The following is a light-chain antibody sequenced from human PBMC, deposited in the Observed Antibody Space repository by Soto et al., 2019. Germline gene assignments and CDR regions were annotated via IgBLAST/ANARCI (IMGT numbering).Light chain of an antibody. CDR2: GTS. Sequence: EIVLTQSPATLSLSPGERATLSCRASQGISSTYLAWYQLKPGQAPRLLIHGTSRRVTGIPDRFSGSGSGTDFTLTISRLEPEDVAVYYCQHYGGSPPRFTFGPGTKVDI. CDR1: QGISSTY. CDR3: QHYGGSPPRFT. J-gene: IGKJ3*01. V-gene: IGKV3-20*01.